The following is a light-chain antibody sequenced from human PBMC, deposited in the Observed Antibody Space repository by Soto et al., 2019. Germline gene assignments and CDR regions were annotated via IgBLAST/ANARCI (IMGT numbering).Light chain of an antibody. CDR3: PQDGRSLLP. Sequence: EIVLTQSPGTLSLSPGERATLSCRASQSVSSSYLAWYQQKPGQAPRLLIYGASSRATGIPDRFSGSGSGTDFTFTISRLEPEDFAGYYLPQDGRSLLPFGGGAKGDIK. CDR2: GAS. CDR1: QSVSSSY. V-gene: IGKV3-20*01. J-gene: IGKJ4*01.